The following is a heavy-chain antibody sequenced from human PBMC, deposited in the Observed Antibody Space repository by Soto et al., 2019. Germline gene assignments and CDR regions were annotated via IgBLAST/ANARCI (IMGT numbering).Heavy chain of an antibody. V-gene: IGHV3-9*01. J-gene: IGHJ4*02. CDR3: AKDNSHYGGNCVFDY. CDR1: GFTFDDYA. CDR2: IIWNSGSI. D-gene: IGHD4-17*01. Sequence: GGSLRLSCAASGFTFDDYAMHWVRQAPGKGLEWVSGIIWNSGSIGYADTVKGRFTISRDNAKNSLYLQMNSLRAEDTALYYCAKDNSHYGGNCVFDYWGQGT.